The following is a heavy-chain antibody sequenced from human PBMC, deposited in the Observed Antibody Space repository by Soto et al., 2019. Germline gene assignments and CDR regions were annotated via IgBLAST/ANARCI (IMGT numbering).Heavy chain of an antibody. J-gene: IGHJ6*02. CDR2: IIPLFGTT. V-gene: IGHV1-69*01. Sequence: QVQVVQSGVEVRRPGSSVKVSCKASGDTFKNCVISWVRQAPGQGLEWMGGIIPLFGTTDFAQRFQGRLTITTDASTTPAYRELSRLRSEDTATYYCAAELGFGKLSVVWGQGTTVIVSS. CDR3: AAELGFGKLSVV. CDR1: GDTFKNCV. D-gene: IGHD3-10*01.